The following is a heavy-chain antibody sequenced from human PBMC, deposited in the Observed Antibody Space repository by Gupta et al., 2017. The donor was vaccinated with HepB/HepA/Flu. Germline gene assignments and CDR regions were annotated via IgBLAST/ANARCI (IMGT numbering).Heavy chain of an antibody. Sequence: EVHLVESGGGLVKPGGSLRVSCAASGFTFTHAWMNWVRQAPGKGLEWVGRIKSSTDGGTTDYAAPVKGRFTISRDDSRTTLYLQMDSLKTEDTAVYYCTTTGNIAEVPFDYWGQGTLVTVSS. J-gene: IGHJ4*02. D-gene: IGHD2-21*01. V-gene: IGHV3-15*01. CDR2: IKSSTDGGTT. CDR3: TTTGNIAEVPFDY. CDR1: GFTFTHAW.